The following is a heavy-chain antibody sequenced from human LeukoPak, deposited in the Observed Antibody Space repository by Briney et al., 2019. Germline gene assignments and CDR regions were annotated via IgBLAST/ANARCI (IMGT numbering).Heavy chain of an antibody. CDR1: GFTVSGNS. V-gene: IGHV3-66*01. CDR2: IYSGGST. D-gene: IGHD5-24*01. J-gene: IGHJ4*02. Sequence: GGSLRVSCVASGFTVSGNSMSWVRQALEKGLEWVSVIYSGGSTYYADSVKGRFTVSRDNSRNTLYLQMNSQRAEDTAVYYCTRDYGYISGYWGQGTLVTVSS. CDR3: TRDYGYISGY.